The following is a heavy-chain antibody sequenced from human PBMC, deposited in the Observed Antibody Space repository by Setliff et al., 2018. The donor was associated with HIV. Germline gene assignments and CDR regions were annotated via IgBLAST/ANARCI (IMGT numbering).Heavy chain of an antibody. J-gene: IGHJ3*01. D-gene: IGHD3-22*01. CDR1: GYTFTGYY. CDR2: INPHSGGT. Sequence: ASVKVSCKASGYTFTGYYIYWVRQAPGQGLEWMGWINPHSGGTNYAQKFQGRVTMTRDTSISTASMELSRLRSDDTAVYYCARGAYYYDTSGYPRDPFDPWGQGTMVTVS. CDR3: ARGAYYYDTSGYPRDPFDP. V-gene: IGHV1-2*02.